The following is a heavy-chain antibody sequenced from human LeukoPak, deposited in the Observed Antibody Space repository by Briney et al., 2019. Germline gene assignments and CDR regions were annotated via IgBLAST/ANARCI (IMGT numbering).Heavy chain of an antibody. CDR1: GYIFTSYD. Sequence: ASVKVSCKASGYIFTSYDINWVRQATGQGPEWMAWMNPNSDNTGYAQKFQGRITMTRDTSISTAYMELSSLSSEDTAVYYCARGPILVRGVIMADSVGGMDVWGQGTTVTVSS. V-gene: IGHV1-8*01. D-gene: IGHD3-10*01. CDR3: ARGPILVRGVIMADSVGGMDV. J-gene: IGHJ6*02. CDR2: MNPNSDNT.